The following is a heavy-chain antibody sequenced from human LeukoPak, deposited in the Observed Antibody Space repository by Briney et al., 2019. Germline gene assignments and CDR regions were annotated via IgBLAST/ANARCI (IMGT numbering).Heavy chain of an antibody. D-gene: IGHD6-19*01. Sequence: SETLSLTCTVSGGSISSGSYYWSWIRQPAGKGLEWIGRIYSSGSTNYNPSLKSRVTISVDTSKNQFSLRLNSVTAAGTAVYYCARDRSGWYFDYWGQGTLVTVSS. J-gene: IGHJ4*02. V-gene: IGHV4-61*02. CDR2: IYSSGST. CDR1: GGSISSGSYY. CDR3: ARDRSGWYFDY.